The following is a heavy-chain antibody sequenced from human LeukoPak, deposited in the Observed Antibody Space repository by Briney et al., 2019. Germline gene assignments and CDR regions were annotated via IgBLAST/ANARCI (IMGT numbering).Heavy chain of an antibody. J-gene: IGHJ3*02. D-gene: IGHD3-22*01. CDR3: ARDSDYYDSQNGAFDI. CDR2: ISAYNGNT. V-gene: IGHV1-18*01. Sequence: ASVKVSCKASGYTFTSYGISWVRQAPGQGLEWMGWISAYNGNTNYAQKFQGRVTMTTDTSTSTAYMELRSLRSDDTAVYYCARDSDYYDSQNGAFDIWGQGTMVTVSS. CDR1: GYTFTSYG.